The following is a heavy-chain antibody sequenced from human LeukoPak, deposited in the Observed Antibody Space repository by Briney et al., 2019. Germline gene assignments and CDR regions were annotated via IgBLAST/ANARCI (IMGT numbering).Heavy chain of an antibody. Sequence: HPGGSLRLSCAASGFTFDDYAMHWVRQAPGKGLEWVSGISWNSGSIGYADSVKGRFTISRDNAKNSLYLQMNSLRAEDTALYYCAKDTPPGGGYYFTRSFDYWGQGTLVTVSS. CDR1: GFTFDDYA. CDR3: AKDTPPGGGYYFTRSFDY. V-gene: IGHV3-9*01. D-gene: IGHD3-22*01. J-gene: IGHJ4*02. CDR2: ISWNSGSI.